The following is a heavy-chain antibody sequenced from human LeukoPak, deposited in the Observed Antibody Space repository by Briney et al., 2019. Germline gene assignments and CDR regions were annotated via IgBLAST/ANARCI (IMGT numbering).Heavy chain of an antibody. CDR2: IYAGGST. V-gene: IGHV3-66*01. Sequence: PGGSLRLSCAASGFTVSSNYMSWVRQAPGKGLEWASVIYAGGSTYYADSVKGRFTISRDNSKNTLYLQMNSLGAEDTAVYYCARGTPLLGFDYWGQGTLVTVSS. J-gene: IGHJ4*02. CDR1: GFTVSSNY. D-gene: IGHD3-10*01. CDR3: ARGTPLLGFDY.